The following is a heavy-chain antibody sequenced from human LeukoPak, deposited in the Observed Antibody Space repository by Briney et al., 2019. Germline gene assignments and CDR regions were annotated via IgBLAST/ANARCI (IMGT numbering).Heavy chain of an antibody. CDR1: GFTFSSYS. V-gene: IGHV3-7*04. CDR3: ARELLTTDYYDSSGYYFY. Sequence: PGGSLRLSCAASGFTFSSYSMNWVRQAPGKGLEWVANIKQDGSEKYYVDSVKGRFTISRDNAKNSLYLQMNSLRAEDTAVYYCARELLTTDYYDSSGYYFYWGQGTLVTVSS. J-gene: IGHJ4*02. CDR2: IKQDGSEK. D-gene: IGHD3-22*01.